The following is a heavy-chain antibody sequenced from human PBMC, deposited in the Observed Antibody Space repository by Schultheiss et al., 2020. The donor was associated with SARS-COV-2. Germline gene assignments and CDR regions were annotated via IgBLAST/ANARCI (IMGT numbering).Heavy chain of an antibody. Sequence: GGSLRLSCAASGFTFSSYAMSWVRQAPGKGLEWVSAISGSGGSTYSADSVKGRFTISRHNSKNTLYLQMNSLRAQDTAVYYCAKDLGIGYSYVVCFDYWGHGQLVTVSS. CDR3: AKDLGIGYSYVVCFDY. CDR1: GFTFSSYA. J-gene: IGHJ4*01. V-gene: IGHV3-23*01. CDR2: ISGSGGST. D-gene: IGHD5-18*01.